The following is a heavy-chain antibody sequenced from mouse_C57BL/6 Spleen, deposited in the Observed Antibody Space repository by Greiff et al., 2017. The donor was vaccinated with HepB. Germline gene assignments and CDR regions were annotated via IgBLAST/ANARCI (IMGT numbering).Heavy chain of an antibody. CDR3: TNSATTVVFDV. CDR1: GYTFTDYE. V-gene: IGHV1-15*01. CDR2: IDPETGGT. J-gene: IGHJ1*03. Sequence: VQLQQSGAELVRPGASVTLSCKASGYTFTDYEMHWVKQTPVHGLEWIGAIDPETGGTAYNQKFKGKAILTADKSSSTAYMELRSLTSEDSAVYYCTNSATTVVFDVWGTGTTVTVSS. D-gene: IGHD1-1*01.